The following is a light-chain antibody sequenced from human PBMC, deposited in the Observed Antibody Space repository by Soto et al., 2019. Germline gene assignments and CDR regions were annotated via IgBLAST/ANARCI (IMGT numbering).Light chain of an antibody. J-gene: IGLJ1*01. V-gene: IGLV2-14*01. Sequence: QSVLTQPASVSGSPGQSITISCTGTSSDVGGYNYVSWYQQHPGKAPKLMIYDVSNRPSGVSNRFSGSKSGNTASLTIFGFQAEDEADYYCSSYTSSSTPFVFGTGTKVTVL. CDR3: SSYTSSSTPFV. CDR2: DVS. CDR1: SSDVGGYNY.